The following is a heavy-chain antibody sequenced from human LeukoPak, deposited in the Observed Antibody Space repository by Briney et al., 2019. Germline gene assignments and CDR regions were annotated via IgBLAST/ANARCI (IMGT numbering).Heavy chain of an antibody. CDR2: ISYDGSNK. J-gene: IGHJ4*02. Sequence: PGGSLRLSCAASGFTFSSYAMHWVRQAPGKGLEWVAVISYDGSNKYYADSVKGRFTISRDNSKNSLYLQMNSLRAEDTAVYYCARERVGNVPPYYFDYWGQGTLVTVSS. V-gene: IGHV3-30*04. D-gene: IGHD1-26*01. CDR3: ARERVGNVPPYYFDY. CDR1: GFTFSSYA.